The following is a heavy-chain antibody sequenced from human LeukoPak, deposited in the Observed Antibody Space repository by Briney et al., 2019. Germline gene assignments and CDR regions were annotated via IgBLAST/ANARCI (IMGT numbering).Heavy chain of an antibody. CDR2: IYYSGST. V-gene: IGHV4-59*08. CDR1: GGSISSYY. CDR3: TGKGGAANYYYYGMDV. J-gene: IGHJ6*02. Sequence: SETLSLTCTVSGGSISSYYWSWIWQPPGEGLEWIGYIYYSGSTNYNPSLKSRVTISVDTSKNQFSLKLSSVTAADTAVYYCTGKGGAANYYYYGMDVWGQGTTVTVSS. D-gene: IGHD5-18*01.